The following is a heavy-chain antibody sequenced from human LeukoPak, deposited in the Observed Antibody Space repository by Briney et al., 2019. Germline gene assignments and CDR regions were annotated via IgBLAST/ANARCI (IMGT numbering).Heavy chain of an antibody. Sequence: ASVKVSCKASGGTFSSYAISWVRQAPGQGLEWMGGIIPIFGTANYAQKFQGRVTITTDESTSTAYMELSSLRSEDTAVYYCAPLGWVGMKHWGQGTLVTVSS. CDR3: APLGWVGMKH. J-gene: IGHJ4*02. V-gene: IGHV1-69*05. CDR1: GGTFSSYA. CDR2: IIPIFGTA. D-gene: IGHD1-26*01.